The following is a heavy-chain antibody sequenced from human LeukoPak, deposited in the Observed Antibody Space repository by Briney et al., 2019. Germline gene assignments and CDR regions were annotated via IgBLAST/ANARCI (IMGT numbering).Heavy chain of an antibody. CDR1: GGTFSSYA. J-gene: IGHJ4*02. D-gene: IGHD3-22*01. CDR2: IIPIFGTA. Sequence: SVKVSCKASGGTFSSYAISWVRQAPGQGLEWMGRIIPIFGTANYAQKFQGRVTITTDESTSTAYMELSSLRSEDTAVYYCARDGGSGYYSDYFDYWGQGTLVTVSS. CDR3: ARDGGSGYYSDYFDY. V-gene: IGHV1-69*05.